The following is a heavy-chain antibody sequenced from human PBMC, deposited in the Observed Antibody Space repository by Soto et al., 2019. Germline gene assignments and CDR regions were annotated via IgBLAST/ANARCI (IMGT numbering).Heavy chain of an antibody. CDR1: GYIFTHYA. D-gene: IGHD4-4*01. CDR2: INAGNGDT. J-gene: IGHJ4*02. Sequence: SVQVSSKTSGYIFTHYAMHWVRQAPGQRLEWMGWINAGNGDTKYSQKFQGRVTITRDTSANTAFMELSSLRSEDTAIYYCARELQGLYYFDFWGQGTLVTFSS. CDR3: ARELQGLYYFDF. V-gene: IGHV1-3*01.